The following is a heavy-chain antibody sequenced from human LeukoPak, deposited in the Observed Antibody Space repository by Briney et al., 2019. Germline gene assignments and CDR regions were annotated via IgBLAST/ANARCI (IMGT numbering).Heavy chain of an antibody. Sequence: PSETLSLTCAVYGGSFSGYYWSWIRQPPGKGLEWIGEINHSGSTNYNPSLKSRVTISVDTSKNQFSLKLSSVTAADTAVYYCARDGRRYYYDSSGYPGMPYYFDYWGQGTLVTVSS. CDR3: ARDGRRYYYDSSGYPGMPYYFDY. CDR2: INHSGST. J-gene: IGHJ4*02. D-gene: IGHD3-22*01. V-gene: IGHV4-34*01. CDR1: GGSFSGYY.